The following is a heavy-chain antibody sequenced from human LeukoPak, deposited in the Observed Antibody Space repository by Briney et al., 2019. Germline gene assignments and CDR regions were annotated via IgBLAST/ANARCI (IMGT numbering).Heavy chain of an antibody. CDR1: GYTFTSYD. J-gene: IGHJ6*03. D-gene: IGHD5-12*01. V-gene: IGHV1-8*03. CDR3: AIRGYSGYGQYYYYYYYMDV. CDR2: MNPNSGNT. Sequence: GASVKVSCKASGYTFTSYDINWVRQATGQGLEWMGWMNPNSGNTGYAQKFQGRVTITRNTPISTAYMELSSLRSEDTAVYYCAIRGYSGYGQYYYYYYYMDVWGKGTTVTVSS.